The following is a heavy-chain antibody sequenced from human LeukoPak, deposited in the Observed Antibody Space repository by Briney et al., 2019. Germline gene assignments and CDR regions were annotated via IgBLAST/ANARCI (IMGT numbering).Heavy chain of an antibody. D-gene: IGHD2-21*02. J-gene: IGHJ4*02. V-gene: IGHV3-30-3*01. CDR3: ARDRDCGGDCYRTFGLDY. Sequence: GGSPRLSCAASGFTFSSYAMHWVRQAPGKGLEWVAVISYDGSNKYYADSVKGRFTISRDNSKNTLYLQMNSLRAEDTAVYYCARDRDCGGDCYRTFGLDYWGQGTLVTVSS. CDR2: ISYDGSNK. CDR1: GFTFSSYA.